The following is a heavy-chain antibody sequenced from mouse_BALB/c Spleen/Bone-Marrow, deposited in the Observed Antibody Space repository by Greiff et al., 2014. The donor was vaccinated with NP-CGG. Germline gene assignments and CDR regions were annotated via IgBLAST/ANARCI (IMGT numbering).Heavy chain of an antibody. CDR2: IYPGDGDT. CDR3: AKSGYGSFGY. Sequence: QVQLKESGAELVRPGSSVKISCKASGYAFSSYWVNWVRQRPGQGLEWIGQIYPGDGDTNYNGKFKDKATLTADKSSSTAYMQLSSLTSEASAVYFCAKSGYGSFGYWGQGTTLTVSS. CDR1: GYAFSSYW. J-gene: IGHJ2*01. D-gene: IGHD1-1*01. V-gene: IGHV1-80*01.